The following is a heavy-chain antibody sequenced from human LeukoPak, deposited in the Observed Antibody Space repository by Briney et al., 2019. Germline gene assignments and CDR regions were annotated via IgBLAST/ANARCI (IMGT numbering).Heavy chain of an antibody. CDR1: GFTFSSYS. Sequence: GGSLRLSCAASGFTFSSYSMNWVRQAPGKGLEWVSSISSSSSYVYYADSVKGRFTISRDNAKNSLYLQMNSLRAEDTAAYYCARGAYDSSGYPSGWGQGTLVTVSS. CDR3: ARGAYDSSGYPSG. V-gene: IGHV3-21*01. D-gene: IGHD3-22*01. CDR2: ISSSSSYV. J-gene: IGHJ4*02.